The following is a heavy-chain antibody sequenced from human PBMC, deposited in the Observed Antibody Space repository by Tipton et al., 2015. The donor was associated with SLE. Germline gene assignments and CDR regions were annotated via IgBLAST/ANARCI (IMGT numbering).Heavy chain of an antibody. Sequence: ILSLTCTVSGGSISSHYWSWIRQPPGKRLEWIGHVHSSGSTFYNPSLKSRVSISMDTSKNQVSLRMTSVTAADTAVYYCATSGYDFLSWFDPWGQGTPVTVSS. D-gene: IGHD5-12*01. V-gene: IGHV4-59*11. CDR3: ATSGYDFLSWFDP. CDR2: VHSSGST. CDR1: GGSISSHY. J-gene: IGHJ5*02.